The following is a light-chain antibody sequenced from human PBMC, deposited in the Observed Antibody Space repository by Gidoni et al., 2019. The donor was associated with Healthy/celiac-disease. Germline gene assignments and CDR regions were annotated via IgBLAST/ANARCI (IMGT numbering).Light chain of an antibody. CDR1: SLRSYY. V-gene: IGLV3-19*01. Sequence: SSELTQAPAVSVAVGQTVRITCQGDSLRSYYASWYQQKPGQAPVLVIYGKNTRPSGIPDRFSGSSSGNTASLTITGAQAEDEADYYCNSRDSSGNHLVFGGGTKLTVL. CDR2: GKN. J-gene: IGLJ2*01. CDR3: NSRDSSGNHLV.